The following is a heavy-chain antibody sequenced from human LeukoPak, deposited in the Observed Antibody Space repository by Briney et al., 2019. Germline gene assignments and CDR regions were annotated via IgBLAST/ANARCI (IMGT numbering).Heavy chain of an antibody. D-gene: IGHD4-23*01. Sequence: GGSLRLSCAASGFIFSNYVFHWVRQAPGKGLEWVSAISGSGGDTFYADSVKGRFTISRDNSKSTLYLQMKSLSAEDTAVYYCAKRSDYGGDWNYFDCWGQGTLVTVSS. CDR2: ISGSGGDT. J-gene: IGHJ4*02. CDR1: GFIFSNYV. V-gene: IGHV3-23*01. CDR3: AKRSDYGGDWNYFDC.